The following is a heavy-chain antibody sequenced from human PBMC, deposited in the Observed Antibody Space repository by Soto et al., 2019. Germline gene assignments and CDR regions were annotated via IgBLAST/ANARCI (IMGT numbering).Heavy chain of an antibody. CDR2: IYYSGST. Sequence: PSETLSLTCTVSGGSISSNYWSWIRQPPGKGLEWIGYIYYSGSTNYNPSLKSRVTISVDTSKNQFSLKLSSVTAADTAVYYCARGGCSGGSCYSGNYWYFDLWGRGTLVTVSS. CDR1: GGSISSNY. V-gene: IGHV4-59*01. CDR3: ARGGCSGGSCYSGNYWYFDL. J-gene: IGHJ2*01. D-gene: IGHD2-15*01.